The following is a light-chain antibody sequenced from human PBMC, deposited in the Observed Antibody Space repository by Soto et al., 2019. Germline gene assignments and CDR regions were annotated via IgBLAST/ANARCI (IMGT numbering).Light chain of an antibody. CDR2: AAS. CDR1: QSVSSSY. V-gene: IGKV3-20*01. J-gene: IGKJ5*01. Sequence: EIVLTQSPDTLSLSPLERATLSFGASQSVSSSYLAWYQQKPGQVPRLLMSAASSRATGIPDRFSGSGSGTDFTLTISRLEPEDFAVYYCQQSSRSPVTFGQGTRLEIK. CDR3: QQSSRSPVT.